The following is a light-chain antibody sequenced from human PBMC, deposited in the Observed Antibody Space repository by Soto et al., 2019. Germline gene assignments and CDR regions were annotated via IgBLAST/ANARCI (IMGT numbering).Light chain of an antibody. CDR2: GAS. CDR3: QQYNNWPPWT. Sequence: EIVRTQSPATLSVSPGERATLSCRASQSVSSNLAWYQQKPGQAPRLLIYGASTRATGIPVRFSGSGSGTEFTLSISSLQSEDFAVYYCQQYNNWPPWTFGQGTKVELK. V-gene: IGKV3-15*01. CDR1: QSVSSN. J-gene: IGKJ1*01.